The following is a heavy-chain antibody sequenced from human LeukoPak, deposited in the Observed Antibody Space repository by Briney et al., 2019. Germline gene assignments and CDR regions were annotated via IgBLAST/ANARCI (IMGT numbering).Heavy chain of an antibody. V-gene: IGHV1-46*01. CDR2: INPSGGST. Sequence: ASVKVSCTASGYTFTSYYMHWVRQAPGQGLEWMGIINPSGGSTSYAQKFQGRVTMTRDTSTSTVYMELSSLRSEDTAVYYCAIYYYDSSGYYFPRETDYWGQGTLVTVSS. CDR3: AIYYYDSSGYYFPRETDY. D-gene: IGHD3-22*01. CDR1: GYTFTSYY. J-gene: IGHJ4*02.